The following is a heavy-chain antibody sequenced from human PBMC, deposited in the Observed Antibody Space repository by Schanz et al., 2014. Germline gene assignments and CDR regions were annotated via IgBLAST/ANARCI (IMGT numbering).Heavy chain of an antibody. Sequence: EVQLLESGGGLVQPGGSLRLSCAASGFTFSNYAMGWVRQTPGKGLEWVSTLSGSGAGTFYADSVKGRFTISRDNPKKTLYLQMNSLRAEDTAVYYCARDHQWLARYYMDVWGKGTTVTVSS. D-gene: IGHD6-19*01. CDR1: GFTFSNYA. V-gene: IGHV3-23*01. CDR3: ARDHQWLARYYMDV. CDR2: LSGSGAGT. J-gene: IGHJ6*03.